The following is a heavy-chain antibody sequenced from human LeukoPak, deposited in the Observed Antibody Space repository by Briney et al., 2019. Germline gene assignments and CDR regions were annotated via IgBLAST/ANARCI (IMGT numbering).Heavy chain of an antibody. J-gene: IGHJ5*02. CDR1: GYSLTNYY. D-gene: IGHD6-13*01. Sequence: ASVKVSCKASGYSLTNYYLYWARQAPGEGLEWMGWINPDSGDTRSAEKFQGRVTMTRDPSVNTAYMELSGLSSDDTAVYYCARDRAAGGSHNWFDPWGQGTLVTVSS. V-gene: IGHV1-2*02. CDR3: ARDRAAGGSHNWFDP. CDR2: INPDSGDT.